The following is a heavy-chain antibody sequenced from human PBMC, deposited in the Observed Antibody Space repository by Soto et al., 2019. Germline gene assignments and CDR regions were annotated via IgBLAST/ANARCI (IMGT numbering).Heavy chain of an antibody. V-gene: IGHV4-30-4*02. CDR3: ARGRYCLTGRCFPNWFDS. Sequence: PSETLPLTCPFSGYSISTVKYFWARIRQPPGEALEYIGYIYKRTTTYYNPSFESRVAISLDTSKSQFSLNVTSVTAADTAVYFCARGRYCLTGRCFPNWFDSWGQGPLVTVSS. J-gene: IGHJ5*01. CDR1: GYSISTVKYF. D-gene: IGHD2-15*01. CDR2: IYKRTTT.